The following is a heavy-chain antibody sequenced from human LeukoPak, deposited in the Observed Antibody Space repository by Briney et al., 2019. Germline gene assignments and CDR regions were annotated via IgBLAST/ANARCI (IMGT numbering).Heavy chain of an antibody. CDR1: GFAFSTYA. CDR3: ARQQTDIVVVPAATYFDY. Sequence: GGSLRLSCAASGFAFSTYAMAWVRQAPGKGLEWVSGISGTGIHTYYPDSMKGRFTISRDNSKNSLYLQLNSLRVEDTALYYCARQQTDIVVVPAATYFDYWGQGTLVTVSS. CDR2: ISGTGIHT. V-gene: IGHV3-23*01. J-gene: IGHJ4*02. D-gene: IGHD2-2*01.